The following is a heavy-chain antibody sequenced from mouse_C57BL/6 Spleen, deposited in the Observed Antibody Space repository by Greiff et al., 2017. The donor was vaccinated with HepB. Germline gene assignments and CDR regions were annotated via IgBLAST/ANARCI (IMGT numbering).Heavy chain of an antibody. J-gene: IGHJ2*01. CDR3: TRRNYGSSLFDY. Sequence: EVQVVESGGGLVKPGGSLKLSCAASGFTFSDYGMHWVRQAPEKGLEWVAYISRGSSTIYYADTVKGRFTISRDNAKNTLFLQMTSLRSEDTAMYYCTRRNYGSSLFDYWGQGTTLTVSS. CDR1: GFTFSDYG. CDR2: ISRGSSTI. V-gene: IGHV5-17*01. D-gene: IGHD1-1*01.